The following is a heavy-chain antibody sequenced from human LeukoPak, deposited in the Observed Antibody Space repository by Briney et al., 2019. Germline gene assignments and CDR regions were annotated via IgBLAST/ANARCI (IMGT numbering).Heavy chain of an antibody. Sequence: GRSLRLSCAASGFTFSSYGMHWVRQAPGKGLEWVAVISYDGSNKYYADSVKGRFTISRDNSKNTLYLQMSSLRADDTAVYYCVRAIVGATLDYWGQGTLVTVSS. J-gene: IGHJ4*02. CDR2: ISYDGSNK. CDR3: VRAIVGATLDY. V-gene: IGHV3-30*03. D-gene: IGHD1-26*01. CDR1: GFTFSSYG.